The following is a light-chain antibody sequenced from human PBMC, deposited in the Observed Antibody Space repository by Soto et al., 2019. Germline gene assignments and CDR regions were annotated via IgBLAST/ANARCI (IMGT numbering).Light chain of an antibody. V-gene: IGKV1-6*01. J-gene: IGKJ2*01. CDR1: QDIRND. CDR3: LQQSNFPIT. Sequence: AIQMTQSPSSLSASVGDRVTITCRASQDIRNDLGWYQQRPGKAPKLLISAASNLQSGAPSRFSGSGSGTDFTLTISSLQPEDFATYFCLQQSNFPITFGPGTKLQVK. CDR2: AAS.